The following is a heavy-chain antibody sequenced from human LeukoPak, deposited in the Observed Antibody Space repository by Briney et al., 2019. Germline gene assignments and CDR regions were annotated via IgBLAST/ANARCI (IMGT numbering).Heavy chain of an antibody. CDR2: IKQDGSEK. V-gene: IGHV3-7*01. J-gene: IGHJ3*02. Sequence: GGSLRLSCAASGFTFSSYWMSWVRQAPGKGLEWVANIKQDGSEKYYVDSVKGRFTISRDNSKNTLYLQMNSLRAEDTAVYYCARKAGDSSGYFNDAFDIWGQGTMVTVSS. CDR3: ARKAGDSSGYFNDAFDI. CDR1: GFTFSSYW. D-gene: IGHD3-22*01.